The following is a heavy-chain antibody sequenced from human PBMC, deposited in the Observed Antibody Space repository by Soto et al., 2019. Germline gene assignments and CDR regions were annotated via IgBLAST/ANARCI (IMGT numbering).Heavy chain of an antibody. V-gene: IGHV2-5*01. CDR1: GFSLSTTGEG. D-gene: IGHD6-6*01. CDR2: IHWNDDK. CDR3: AQVEDVAARVAY. J-gene: IGHJ4*02. Sequence: QITLKESGPTLVNPTQTLTLTCTFSGFSLSTTGEGVGWIRQPPGKALEWLAVIHWNDDKSYSPSLKSRLTISKDTSKKQVVLTMMNMAPVDTGTYYWAQVEDVAARVAYLGQGTLVTVSS.